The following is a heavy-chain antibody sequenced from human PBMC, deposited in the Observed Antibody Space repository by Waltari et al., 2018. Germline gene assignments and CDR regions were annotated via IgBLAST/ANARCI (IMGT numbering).Heavy chain of an antibody. J-gene: IGHJ5*02. CDR1: GYPISSGYY. CDR2: IYHSGST. CDR3: ARAHSGSYSYVNWFDP. V-gene: IGHV4-38-2*01. D-gene: IGHD1-26*01. Sequence: QVQLQESGPGLVKPSETLSLTCAVSGYPISSGYYWGWIRQPPVKGLEWIGSIYHSGSTYYNPSLKSRVTISIDTSKNQFSLRLSSVTAADTAVYYCARAHSGSYSYVNWFDPWGQGTLVTVSS.